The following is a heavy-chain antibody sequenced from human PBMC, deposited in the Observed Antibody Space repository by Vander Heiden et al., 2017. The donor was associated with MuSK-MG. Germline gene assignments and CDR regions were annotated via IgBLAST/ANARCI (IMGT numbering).Heavy chain of an antibody. CDR1: GGSFSGYY. CDR2: INHSGST. J-gene: IGHJ4*02. Sequence: QVQLQQWGAGLLKPSETLSLTCAVYGGSFSGYYWSWIRQPPGKGLEWIGEINHSGSTNYNPALKSRVTISVDTSKKKFSLKLRSVTAADTAVYYCARGRRDGYYFDYWGQGTLVTVSS. CDR3: ARGRRDGYYFDY. V-gene: IGHV4-34*01. D-gene: IGHD2-2*03.